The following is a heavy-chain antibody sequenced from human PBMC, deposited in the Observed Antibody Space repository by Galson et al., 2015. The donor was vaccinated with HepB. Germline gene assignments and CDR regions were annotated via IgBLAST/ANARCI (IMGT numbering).Heavy chain of an antibody. D-gene: IGHD3-3*01. J-gene: IGHJ6*02. CDR2: MSYDGVDK. CDR1: GFTFSSYS. CDR3: ARDREIMRFLETHYYYYGMDV. Sequence: SLRLSCAASGFTFSSYSMHWVRQAPGKGLEWVAVMSYDGVDKFYADSVKGRFTISRGNPNNALYLQVSSLRAEDTAVYYCARDREIMRFLETHYYYYGMDVWGQGTTVTVSS. V-gene: IGHV3-30-3*01.